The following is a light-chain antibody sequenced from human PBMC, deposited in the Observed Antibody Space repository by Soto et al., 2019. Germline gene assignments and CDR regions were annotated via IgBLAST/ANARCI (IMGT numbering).Light chain of an antibody. CDR3: QQYESSWT. V-gene: IGKV3-20*01. Sequence: EIVLTQSPGTLSLSPGEGATLSCRASQSISSTFLAWYQHKPGQAPRVLIYGASRRAAGIPDRFSGSGSGTYFTLTISRLEPEYFAVYYCQQYESSWTFGQGTKVEVK. J-gene: IGKJ1*01. CDR2: GAS. CDR1: QSISSTF.